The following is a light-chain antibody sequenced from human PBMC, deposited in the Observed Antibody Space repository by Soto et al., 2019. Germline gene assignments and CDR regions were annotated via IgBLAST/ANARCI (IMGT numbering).Light chain of an antibody. V-gene: IGLV2-14*01. Sequence: QSALTQPASVSGSPGQSIAISCTGTSSDVGAYNYVSWYQQYPGKAPKLIIYEVSNRPSGVSDRFSGSKSGNTASLTISGLQPDDEADYYCNSYGGASTRIFGGGTKLTVL. CDR1: SSDVGAYNY. CDR2: EVS. J-gene: IGLJ2*01. CDR3: NSYGGASTRI.